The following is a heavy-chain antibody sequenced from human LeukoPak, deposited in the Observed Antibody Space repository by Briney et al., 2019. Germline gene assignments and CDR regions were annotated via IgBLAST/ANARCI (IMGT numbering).Heavy chain of an antibody. Sequence: SETLSLTCTVSGGSISSYYWSWIRQPPGKGLEWIGYIYTSGSTNYNPSLKSRFTISVDTSKNQFSLKLSSVTAADTAVYYCARQRGEFDPWGQGTLVTVSS. D-gene: IGHD3-16*01. CDR3: ARQRGEFDP. V-gene: IGHV4-4*09. J-gene: IGHJ5*02. CDR2: IYTSGST. CDR1: GGSISSYY.